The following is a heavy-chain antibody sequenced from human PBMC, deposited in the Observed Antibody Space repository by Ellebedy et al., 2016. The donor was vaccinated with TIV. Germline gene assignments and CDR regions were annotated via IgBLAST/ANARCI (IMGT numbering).Heavy chain of an antibody. J-gene: IGHJ4*02. CDR1: GFTFTSYW. CDR2: IKGDGSSA. D-gene: IGHD2-2*01. Sequence: GGSLRLSCEASGFTFTSYWMHWVRQAPGKELVWVSRIKGDGSSAGYADSVKGRFTISRDNAKNTLYLQMNSLRAEDTAVYYCARGGLTAASDYWGQGTLVTVSS. V-gene: IGHV3-74*01. CDR3: ARGGLTAASDY.